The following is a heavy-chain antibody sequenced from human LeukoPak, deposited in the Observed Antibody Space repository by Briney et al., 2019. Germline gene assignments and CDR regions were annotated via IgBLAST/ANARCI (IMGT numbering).Heavy chain of an antibody. CDR2: INPNSGGT. V-gene: IGHV1-2*02. Sequence: ASVKVSCKASGYTFTGYYMHWVRQAPGRGLEWMGWINPNSGGTNYAQKFQGRVTMTRDTSISTAYMELSRLRSDDTAVYYCARGPLEYSSSSHWFDPWGQGTLVTVSS. J-gene: IGHJ5*02. CDR3: ARGPLEYSSSSHWFDP. CDR1: GYTFTGYY. D-gene: IGHD6-6*01.